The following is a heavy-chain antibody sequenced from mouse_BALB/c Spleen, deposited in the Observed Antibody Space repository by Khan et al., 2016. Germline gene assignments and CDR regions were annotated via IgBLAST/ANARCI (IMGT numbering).Heavy chain of an antibody. Sequence: VELVESGAELARPGASVKLSCKASGYTFTSYWMQWVKQRPGQGLEWIGAIYPGDGDTRYTQKFKGKATLTADKSSNTAYMQLSSLASEDSAVYYCAKGGRAMDYWGQGTSVTVSS. CDR3: AKGGRAMDY. V-gene: IGHV1-87*01. CDR2: IYPGDGDT. CDR1: GYTFTSYW. J-gene: IGHJ4*01.